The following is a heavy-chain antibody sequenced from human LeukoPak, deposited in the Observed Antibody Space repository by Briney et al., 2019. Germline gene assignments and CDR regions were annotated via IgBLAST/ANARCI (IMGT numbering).Heavy chain of an antibody. Sequence: PGESLRLSCAASGFAFSNYWMNWARQAPGKGLEWVANIKQDGSETNYVDSVKGRFTISRDNSKNTLYLQMNSLRAEDTAVYYCAKGSIVVVPAARVDYWGQGTLVTVSS. CDR1: GFAFSNYW. J-gene: IGHJ4*02. CDR3: AKGSIVVVPAARVDY. CDR2: IKQDGSET. D-gene: IGHD2-2*01. V-gene: IGHV3-7*03.